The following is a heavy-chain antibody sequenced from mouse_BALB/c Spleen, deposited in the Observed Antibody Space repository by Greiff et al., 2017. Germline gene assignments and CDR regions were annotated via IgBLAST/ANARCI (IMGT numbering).Heavy chain of an antibody. CDR3: AREPDAWFAY. Sequence: EVQLQESGPGLVKPSQSLSLTCSVTGYSITSGYYWNWIRQFPGNKLEWMGYISYDGSNNYNPSLKNRISITRDTSKNQFFLKLNSVTTEDTATYYCAREPDAWFAYWGQGTLVTVSA. CDR2: ISYDGSN. CDR1: GYSITSGYY. V-gene: IGHV3-6*02. J-gene: IGHJ3*01.